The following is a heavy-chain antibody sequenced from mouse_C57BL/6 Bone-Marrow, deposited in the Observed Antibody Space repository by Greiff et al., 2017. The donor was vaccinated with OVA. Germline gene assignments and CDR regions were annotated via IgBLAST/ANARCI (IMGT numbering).Heavy chain of an antibody. D-gene: IGHD1-1*01. CDR3: ARNGYYGSRYAMDY. J-gene: IGHJ4*01. V-gene: IGHV2-2*01. CDR2: IWSGGST. Sequence: VQRVESGPGLVQPSQSLSITCTVSGFSLTSYGVHWVRQSPGKGLEWLGVIWSGGSTDYNAAFISRLSISKDNSKSQVFFKMNSLQADDTAIYYCARNGYYGSRYAMDYWGQGTSVTVSS. CDR1: GFSLTSYG.